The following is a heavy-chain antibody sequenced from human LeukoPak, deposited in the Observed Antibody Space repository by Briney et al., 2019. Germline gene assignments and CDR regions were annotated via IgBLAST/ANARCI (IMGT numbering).Heavy chain of an antibody. V-gene: IGHV1-18*01. CDR1: GYAFTSSG. D-gene: IGHD5-12*01. CDR2: ISAYNGNT. J-gene: IGHJ4*02. CDR3: ARGTAGSGYDYYFDY. Sequence: AAVKVSCKASGYAFTSSGNSLCRQAPGQGLEWIGWISAYNGNTNYAQKRQGRVSMTTDPSTSTAYMELRSLRSDGTAVSYCARGTAGSGYDYYFDYWGQGTLVTVSS.